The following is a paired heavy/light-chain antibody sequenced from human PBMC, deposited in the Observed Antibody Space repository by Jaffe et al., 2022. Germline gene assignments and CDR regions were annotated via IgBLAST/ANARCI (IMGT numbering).Light chain of an antibody. CDR1: QGISSY. Sequence: VIWMTQSPSLLSASTGDRVTISCRISQGISSYLAWYQQKPGRAPELLIYGASTLQSGVPSRFNGSGSGTDFTLTISCLQSEDFATYYCQQYYSFPWTFGQGTKVEIK. J-gene: IGKJ1*01. V-gene: IGKV1D-8*01. CDR2: GAS. CDR3: QQYYSFPWT.
Heavy chain of an antibody. CDR3: ARERPTRDGNNYLGAFDI. CDR2: IYTSGST. Sequence: QVQLQESGPGLVTPSQTLSLTCTVSAGSVSSGSYYWTWIRQPAGKGLEWIGRIYTSGSTNYNPSLKSRVTISVDASKNEFSLKLTSVTAADTAMYYCARERPTRDGNNYLGAFDIWGQGTRVTVSS. D-gene: IGHD5-12*01. J-gene: IGHJ3*02. CDR1: AGSVSSGSYY. V-gene: IGHV4-61*02.